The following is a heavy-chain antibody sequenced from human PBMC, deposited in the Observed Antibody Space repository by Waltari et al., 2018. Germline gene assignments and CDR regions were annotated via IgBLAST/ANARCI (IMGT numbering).Heavy chain of an antibody. CDR2: IWYDGSNK. V-gene: IGHV3-33*01. J-gene: IGHJ4*02. D-gene: IGHD2-21*02. Sequence: QVQLVESGGGVVQPGRSLRLSCAASGFTFSRSGMHWVRQAPGKGLEWVAVIWYDGSNKNYGDSVKGRFTISRDNSKNTLYLQMNSLRAEDTAVYYCVVGGSRGGDEGGYWGQGTLVTVSS. CDR1: GFTFSRSG. CDR3: VVGGSRGGDEGGY.